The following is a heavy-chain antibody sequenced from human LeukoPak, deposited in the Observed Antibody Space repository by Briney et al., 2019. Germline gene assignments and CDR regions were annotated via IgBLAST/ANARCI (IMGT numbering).Heavy chain of an antibody. CDR1: GGSISSSSYY. Sequence: SETLSLTCTVSGGSISSSSYYWGWIRQPPGKGLEWIGSIYCSGSTYYNPSLKSRVTISVDTSKNQFSLKLSSVTAADTAVYYCARGRFRSGFDYWGQGTLVTVSS. CDR3: ARGRFRSGFDY. J-gene: IGHJ4*02. V-gene: IGHV4-39*01. D-gene: IGHD3-3*01. CDR2: IYCSGST.